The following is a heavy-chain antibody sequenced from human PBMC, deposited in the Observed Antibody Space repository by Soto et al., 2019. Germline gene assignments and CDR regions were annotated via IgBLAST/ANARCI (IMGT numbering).Heavy chain of an antibody. D-gene: IGHD5-18*01. Sequence: EVQLVESGGGLVQPGGSLRLSCGASGFTFRTYWLSWVRQVPGKGLEWVANINQDGSEKNYVDSVKGRFTISRDNAKNSLHLQMSSLRAEDTALDYCARDGSTSWYSYDYHGMDVWGQGTTVTVSS. CDR3: ARDGSTSWYSYDYHGMDV. CDR1: GFTFRTYW. J-gene: IGHJ6*02. V-gene: IGHV3-7*05. CDR2: INQDGSEK.